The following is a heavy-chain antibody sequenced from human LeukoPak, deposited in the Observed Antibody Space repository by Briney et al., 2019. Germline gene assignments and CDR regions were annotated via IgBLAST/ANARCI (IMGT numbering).Heavy chain of an antibody. CDR2: IYYTGST. V-gene: IGHV4-59*01. CDR1: GGAISTYY. J-gene: IGHJ1*01. CDR3: ARAQGYSSGWDFQH. D-gene: IGHD6-19*01. Sequence: PSETLSLTCTVSGGAISTYYWSWIRQTPGMGLEWIGYIYYTGSTNYNPSLKSRVTISVDASKNQFSLKMSSMTAADTAVCYCARAQGYSSGWDFQHWGQGTLVTVSS.